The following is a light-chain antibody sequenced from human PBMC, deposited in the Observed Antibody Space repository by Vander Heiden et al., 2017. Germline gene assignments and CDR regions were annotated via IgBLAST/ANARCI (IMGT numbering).Light chain of an antibody. J-gene: IGLJ2*01. V-gene: IGLV3-21*02. CDR2: DDS. CDR1: NIGSKS. CDR3: QVCDSSSYHPI. Sequence: SYVLTQPPSVSVAPGQTARITCGGNNIGSKSVYGYQQKPGQAPVLVVYDDSDRPSGIPERFSGSNSGNTATLTSSRVEAGDEADYYCQVCDSSSYHPIFGGGTKLTVL.